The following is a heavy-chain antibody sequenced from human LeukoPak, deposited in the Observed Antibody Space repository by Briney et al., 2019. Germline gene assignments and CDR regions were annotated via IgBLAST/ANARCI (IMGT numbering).Heavy chain of an antibody. J-gene: IGHJ3*02. D-gene: IGHD3-9*01. Sequence: SQTLSLTCTVSGGSISSGDYYWSWIRQPPGKGLEWIGYIYYSGSTYHNPSLKSRVTISVDTSKNQFSLKLSSVTAADTAVYYCARVYYDILTGDPHDAFDIWGQGTMVTVSS. V-gene: IGHV4-30-4*01. CDR1: GGSISSGDYY. CDR2: IYYSGST. CDR3: ARVYYDILTGDPHDAFDI.